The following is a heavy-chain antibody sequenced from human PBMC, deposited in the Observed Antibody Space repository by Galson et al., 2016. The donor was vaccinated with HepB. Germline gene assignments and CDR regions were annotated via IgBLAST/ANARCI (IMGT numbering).Heavy chain of an antibody. CDR2: IKSKFDDGTT. CDR1: GFTFSDAW. D-gene: IGHD3-10*01. CDR3: VIVRPLYGKKYFDY. Sequence: SLRLSCAASGFTFSDAWMSWVRQAPGKGLEWVGHIKSKFDDGTTDYAAPVKGRFPIARDDSKNTLDLKMNSLKTEDTAVYYCVIVRPLYGKKYFDYWGQGTLVTVSS. V-gene: IGHV3-15*01. J-gene: IGHJ4*02.